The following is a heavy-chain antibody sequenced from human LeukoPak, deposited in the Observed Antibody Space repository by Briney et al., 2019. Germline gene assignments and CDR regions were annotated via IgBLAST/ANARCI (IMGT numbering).Heavy chain of an antibody. V-gene: IGHV4-59*01. CDR3: AREPLGHFDY. J-gene: IGHJ4*02. CDR2: IYYSGST. CDR1: GGSISSYY. Sequence: SETLSLTCTVSGGSISSYYWSWIRQPPGKGLEWIGYIYYSGSTNYNPSLKSRVTISVDTSKNQFSLKLSSVTAADTAVYYCAREPLGHFDYWGQGTLVTVSS. D-gene: IGHD7-27*01.